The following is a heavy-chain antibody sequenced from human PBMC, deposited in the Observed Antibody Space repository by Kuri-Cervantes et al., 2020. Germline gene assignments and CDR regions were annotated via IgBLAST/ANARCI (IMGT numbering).Heavy chain of an antibody. CDR1: GGSISSGGYY. CDR3: VVGGFSGSYYDYYYYGMDV. V-gene: IGHV4-30-4*08. D-gene: IGHD3-10*01. Sequence: SETLSLTCTVSGGSISSGGYYWSWIRQHPGKGLEWIGYIYYSGSTYYNPSLKSRVTISVDTSKNQFSLKLSSVTAADTAVYYCVVGGFSGSYYDYYYYGMDVWGQGTTVTVSS. J-gene: IGHJ6*02. CDR2: IYYSGST.